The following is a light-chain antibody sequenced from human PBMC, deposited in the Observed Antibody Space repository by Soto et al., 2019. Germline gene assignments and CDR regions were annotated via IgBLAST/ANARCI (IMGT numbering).Light chain of an antibody. CDR3: QQYNNWPQT. V-gene: IGKV3-15*01. J-gene: IGKJ1*01. Sequence: AQAPAALSASPWEMCTLSYKASQTINNNIAWYQLKDGQVPRLLIYGASTRATDIPARFSGSGSGTEFTLTISSLQSEDFAEYHCQQYNNWPQTFGQGTKV. CDR2: GAS. CDR1: QTINNN.